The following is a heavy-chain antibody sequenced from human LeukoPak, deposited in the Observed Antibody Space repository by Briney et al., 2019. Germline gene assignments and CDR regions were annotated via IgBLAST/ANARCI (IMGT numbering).Heavy chain of an antibody. V-gene: IGHV1-2*02. Sequence: GASVKVSCKASGYTFTGYYMHWVRQAPGQGLERMGWINPNSGGTNYAQKFQGRVTMTRDTSISTAYMELSRLRSDDTAVYYCARPPNHCSGGSCYEDAFDIWGQGTMVTVSS. CDR2: INPNSGGT. J-gene: IGHJ3*02. CDR1: GYTFTGYY. D-gene: IGHD2-15*01. CDR3: ARPPNHCSGGSCYEDAFDI.